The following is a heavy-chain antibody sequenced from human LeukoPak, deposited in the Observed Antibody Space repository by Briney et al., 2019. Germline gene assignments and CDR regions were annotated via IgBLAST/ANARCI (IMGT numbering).Heavy chain of an antibody. V-gene: IGHV1-69*13. Sequence: SVXXSXKASXXTFXSYAISWVRQAPGQGLEWMGGIIPIFGTANYAQKFQGRVTITADESTSTAYMELSSLRSEDTAVYYCARDGTEYFDYWGQGTLVTVSS. J-gene: IGHJ4*02. CDR3: ARDGTEYFDY. CDR1: XXTFXSYA. CDR2: IIPIFGTA.